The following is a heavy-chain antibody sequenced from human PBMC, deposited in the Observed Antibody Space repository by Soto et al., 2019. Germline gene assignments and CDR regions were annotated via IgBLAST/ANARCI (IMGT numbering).Heavy chain of an antibody. J-gene: IGHJ6*02. CDR2: IYYSGST. Sequence: SETLSLTCTVSGGSISSYDGSWIRQPPGKGLEWIGYIYYSGSTNYNPSLKSRVTISVDTSKNQFSLKLTSVTAADTAAYYCASYGEPKAVYGMDVWGQGTTVTVSS. D-gene: IGHD2-15*01. CDR3: ASYGEPKAVYGMDV. V-gene: IGHV4-59*01. CDR1: GGSISSYD.